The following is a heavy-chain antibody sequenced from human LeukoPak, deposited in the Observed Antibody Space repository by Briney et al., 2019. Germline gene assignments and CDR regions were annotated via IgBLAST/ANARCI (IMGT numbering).Heavy chain of an antibody. CDR1: GYTFTSYG. Sequence: GASVKVSCKASGYTFTSYGISWVRQAPGQGLKGMGGISTYNGNTNYAQKLQGRVTMTTDTSTSTAYMELRSLRSDDTAVYYCARKDSGPLYYYDSSGYYCSFDYWGQGTLVTVSS. D-gene: IGHD3-22*01. J-gene: IGHJ4*02. CDR3: ARKDSGPLYYYDSSGYYCSFDY. CDR2: ISTYNGNT. V-gene: IGHV1-18*01.